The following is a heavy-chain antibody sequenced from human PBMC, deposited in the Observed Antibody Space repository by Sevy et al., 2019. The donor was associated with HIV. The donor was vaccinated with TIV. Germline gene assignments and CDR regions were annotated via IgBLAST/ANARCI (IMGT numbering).Heavy chain of an antibody. Sequence: GESLKISCKGSGYSFTSYWIGWVRQMPGKGLEWMGIIYPGDSDTRYSPSFQGKVTISADKSISTAYLQWSSLKASDTAMYYCARRITMVRGVAYYFDYWGQGTLVTVSS. V-gene: IGHV5-51*01. CDR2: IYPGDSDT. J-gene: IGHJ4*02. D-gene: IGHD3-10*01. CDR1: GYSFTSYW. CDR3: ARRITMVRGVAYYFDY.